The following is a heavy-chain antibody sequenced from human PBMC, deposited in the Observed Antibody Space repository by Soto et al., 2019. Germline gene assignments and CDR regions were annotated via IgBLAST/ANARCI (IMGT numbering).Heavy chain of an antibody. J-gene: IGHJ6*02. CDR1: GYTFTGYY. CDR2: INPNSGGT. D-gene: IGHD3-10*01. CDR3: ARDRFSGYYYYGMDV. V-gene: IGHV1-2*02. Sequence: ASVKVSCKASGYTFTGYYMHWVRHAPGQGLEWMGWINPNSGGTNYAQKFQGRVTMTRDTSISTAYMELSRLRSDDTAVYYCARDRFSGYYYYGMDVWGQGTTVTAP.